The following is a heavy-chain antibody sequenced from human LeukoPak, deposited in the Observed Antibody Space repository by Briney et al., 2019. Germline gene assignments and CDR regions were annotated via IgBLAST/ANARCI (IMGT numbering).Heavy chain of an antibody. D-gene: IGHD5-12*01. CDR1: GGSSGGYY. V-gene: IGHV4-34*01. J-gene: IGHJ6*03. CDR2: INRSGNT. Sequence: PSETLSLTCAVYGGSSGGYYWSWLRQPPGKGLERIGEINRSGNTSYNPSLKSRVTISVDTSKTQFSLKLISVTAADTAVYYCGRGRYSGYDWGYYYMDVWGKGTTVTVSS. CDR3: GRGRYSGYDWGYYYMDV.